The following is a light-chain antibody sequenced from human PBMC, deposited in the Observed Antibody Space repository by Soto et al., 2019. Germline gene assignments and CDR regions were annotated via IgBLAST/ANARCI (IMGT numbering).Light chain of an antibody. CDR3: QEYHNPPFS. CDR2: AAS. CDR1: RGISSS. V-gene: IGKV1-27*01. J-gene: IGKJ3*01. Sequence: DIRMTQSPSSLSASVGDTVTITCRASRGISSSLAWYQQKAGKAPDLLIYAASTLQSEVPSHFSGSGSGTAFTLTISSLQPEDVATYYCQEYHNPPFSFGPGTRVEI.